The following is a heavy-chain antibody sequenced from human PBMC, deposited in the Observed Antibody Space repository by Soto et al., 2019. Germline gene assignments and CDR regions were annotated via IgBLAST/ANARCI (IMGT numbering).Heavy chain of an antibody. V-gene: IGHV4-30-2*01. D-gene: IGHD1-1*01. J-gene: IGHJ4*02. CDR1: GGSISSGGYS. Sequence: TSETLSLTCAVSGGSISSGGYSWSWIRQPPGKGLEWIGYIYHSGSTYYNPSLKSRVTISVDRSKNTVSLHMNSLRAEDTALYYCAKDRPRRTSGYFFDYWGQGTPVTVSS. CDR2: IYHSGST. CDR3: AKDRPRRTSGYFFDY.